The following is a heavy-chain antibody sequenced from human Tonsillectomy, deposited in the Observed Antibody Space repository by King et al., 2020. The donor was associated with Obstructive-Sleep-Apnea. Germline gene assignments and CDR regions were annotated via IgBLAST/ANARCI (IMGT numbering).Heavy chain of an antibody. Sequence: VQLVESGGGLVKPGGSLRLSCAASGFTFSRYAMTWVRQAPGKGLEWVSFISESGVTTYYADSVKGRFTVSRDNSNNTLSLQMNSLTAEDTAVYFCGKDLRLLYFGYPVDYWGQGTLVTVSS. D-gene: IGHD3-10*01. CDR1: GFTFSRYA. CDR2: ISESGVTT. J-gene: IGHJ4*02. CDR3: GKDLRLLYFGYPVDY. V-gene: IGHV3-23*04.